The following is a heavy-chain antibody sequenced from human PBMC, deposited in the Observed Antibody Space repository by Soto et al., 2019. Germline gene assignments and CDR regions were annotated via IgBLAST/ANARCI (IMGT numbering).Heavy chain of an antibody. CDR1: GYTFTRYA. Sequence: ASVKVSCKASGYTFTRYAMHWVRQAPGQRLEWMGWINAGNGNTKYSQKFQGRVTISRDTSASTAYMELNSLRSEDTAVYYCARGVLVVVVARDNWFDPWGHGTLVTVSS. CDR3: ARGVLVVVVARDNWFDP. D-gene: IGHD2-15*01. J-gene: IGHJ5*02. CDR2: INAGNGNT. V-gene: IGHV1-3*01.